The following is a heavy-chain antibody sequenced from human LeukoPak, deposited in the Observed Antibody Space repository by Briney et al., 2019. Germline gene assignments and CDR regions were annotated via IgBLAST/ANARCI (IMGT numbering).Heavy chain of an antibody. V-gene: IGHV1-69*13. J-gene: IGHJ4*02. CDR3: AGGQYYYDSSGYYQGDY. Sequence: ASVKVSCKASGGTFSSYAISWVRQAPGQGLEWMGGIIPIFGTANYAQKFQGRVTITADESTSTAYMELSSLRSEDTAVYYCAGGQYYYDSSGYYQGDYWGQGTLATVSS. CDR2: IIPIFGTA. CDR1: GGTFSSYA. D-gene: IGHD3-22*01.